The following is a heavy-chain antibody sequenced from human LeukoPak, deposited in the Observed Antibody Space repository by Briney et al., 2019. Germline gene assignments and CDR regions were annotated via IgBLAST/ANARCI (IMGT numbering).Heavy chain of an antibody. Sequence: GGSLRLSCVDSGSTFSGCEMNWVRQAPGRGLEWISYISTSGSITFYADSVKGRFTISRDNAKNSLYLQMNSLRAEDTAVYYCASDLWDVWGQGTTVTVSS. CDR2: ISTSGSIT. J-gene: IGHJ6*02. V-gene: IGHV3-48*03. CDR3: ASDLWDV. CDR1: GSTFSGCE.